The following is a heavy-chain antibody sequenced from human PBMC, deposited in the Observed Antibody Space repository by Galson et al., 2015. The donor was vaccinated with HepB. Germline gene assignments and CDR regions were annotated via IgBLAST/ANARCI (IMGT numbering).Heavy chain of an antibody. CDR2: ISAYNGYT. D-gene: IGHD4-23*01. CDR3: ARVVRGGASYFDY. Sequence: SVKVSCKASGYTFTHYGITWVRQAPGQGLEWMGWISAYNGYTKYEQKVQGRVTMTTDTSTSTAYLALRSLRSDDTAVYYCARVVRGGASYFDYWGQGTLVIVSS. J-gene: IGHJ4*02. CDR1: GYTFTHYG. V-gene: IGHV1-18*01.